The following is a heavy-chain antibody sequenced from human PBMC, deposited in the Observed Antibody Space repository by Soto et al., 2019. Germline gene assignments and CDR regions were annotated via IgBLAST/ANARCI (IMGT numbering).Heavy chain of an antibody. CDR3: TKEGTSGLYYFAY. CDR2: ISGSGDTP. CDR1: GFTFSNYA. Sequence: EVQLLESGGGLVQPGGSLRLSCAASGFTFSNYAISWVRQAPGKGLEWVSIISGSGDTPYYADSVKGRFTISRDNSRNTLYLQMNSIRAGDPALYYCTKEGTSGLYYFAYWGPGTLVTVSS. J-gene: IGHJ4*02. D-gene: IGHD6-19*01. V-gene: IGHV3-23*01.